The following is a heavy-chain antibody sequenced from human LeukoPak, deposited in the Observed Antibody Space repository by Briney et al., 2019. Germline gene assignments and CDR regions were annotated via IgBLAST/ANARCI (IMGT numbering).Heavy chain of an antibody. CDR1: GFTFSSYW. V-gene: IGHV3-74*01. CDR3: ARANDNADSSGYSLDY. J-gene: IGHJ4*02. CDR2: INTDGTTT. D-gene: IGHD3-22*01. Sequence: GGSLRLSCAASGFTFSSYWMHWVRQDPGKGLVWVSRINTDGTTTDYADSVKGRFTISRDNAKSTLYLQMNSLRAEDTAVYYCARANDNADSSGYSLDYWGQGTLVTVSS.